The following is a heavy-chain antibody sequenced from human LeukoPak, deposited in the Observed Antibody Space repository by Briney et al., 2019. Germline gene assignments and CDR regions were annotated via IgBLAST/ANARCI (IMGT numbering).Heavy chain of an antibody. CDR2: ISYDGSNK. Sequence: GGSLRLSCAASGFTFSSYAMHWVRQAPGKGLEWVAVISYDGSNKYYADFVKGRFTISRDNSKNTLYLQMNSLRAEDTAVYYCARDRGSPLRWSSSDYFDYWGQGTLVTVSS. J-gene: IGHJ4*02. CDR3: ARDRGSPLRWSSSDYFDY. CDR1: GFTFSSYA. D-gene: IGHD1-26*01. V-gene: IGHV3-30-3*01.